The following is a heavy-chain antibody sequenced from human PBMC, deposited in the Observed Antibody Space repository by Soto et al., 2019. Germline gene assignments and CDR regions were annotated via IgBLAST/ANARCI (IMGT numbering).Heavy chain of an antibody. V-gene: IGHV1-69*12. Sequence: QVQLVQSGAEVKKPGSSVKVSCKASGGTFSSYAISWVRQAPGQGLEWMGGIIPIFGTANYAQKFQGRVTITADESXXTXYXXLSSLRSEDTAVYYCARTGDIVLMVYAYYYYGMDVWGQGTTVTVSS. CDR1: GGTFSSYA. CDR3: ARTGDIVLMVYAYYYYGMDV. J-gene: IGHJ6*02. D-gene: IGHD2-8*01. CDR2: IIPIFGTA.